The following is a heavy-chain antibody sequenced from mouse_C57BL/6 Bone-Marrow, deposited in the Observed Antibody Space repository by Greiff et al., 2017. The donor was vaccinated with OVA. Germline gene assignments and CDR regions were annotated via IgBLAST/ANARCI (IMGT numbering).Heavy chain of an antibody. CDR2: IDPENGDT. D-gene: IGHD2-3*01. CDR3: IDAFDY. CDR1: GFNIKDDY. V-gene: IGHV14-4*01. Sequence: EVQVVESGAELVRPGASVKLSCTASGFNIKDDYMHWVKQRPEQGLEWIGWIDPENGDTEYASKFQGKATITADTSSNTAYLQLSSLTSEDTAVYYCIDAFDYWGQGTTLTVSS. J-gene: IGHJ2*01.